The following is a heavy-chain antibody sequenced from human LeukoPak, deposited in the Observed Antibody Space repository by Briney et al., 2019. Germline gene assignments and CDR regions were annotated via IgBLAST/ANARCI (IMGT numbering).Heavy chain of an antibody. CDR3: AKGGKMGTLMVGRDFDY. Sequence: GGSLRLSCAASGFSFKNYAMHWVRQAPGKGLEWVAVTSDSGSLQWYADSVKGRFTISRDNSKNTVHLQMSSLRVDDTATYYCAKGGKMGTLMVGRDFDYWGQGTLVTVSS. CDR1: GFSFKNYA. J-gene: IGHJ4*02. CDR2: TSDSGSLQ. V-gene: IGHV3-30*18. D-gene: IGHD2-8*01.